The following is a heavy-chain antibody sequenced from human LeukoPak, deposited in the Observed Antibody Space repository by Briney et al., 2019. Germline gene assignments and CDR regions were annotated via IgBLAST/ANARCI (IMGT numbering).Heavy chain of an antibody. CDR2: ISYDGSKK. CDR3: AKVRIAVAGYFDY. V-gene: IGHV3-30*18. J-gene: IGHJ4*02. D-gene: IGHD6-19*01. Sequence: GGSLRLSCAASGFTFSSYGMHWVRQAPGKGLEWVAVISYDGSKKYYADSVKGRFTISRDNSKNTLYLQMNSLRAEDTAVYYCAKVRIAVAGYFDYWGQGTLVTVSS. CDR1: GFTFSSYG.